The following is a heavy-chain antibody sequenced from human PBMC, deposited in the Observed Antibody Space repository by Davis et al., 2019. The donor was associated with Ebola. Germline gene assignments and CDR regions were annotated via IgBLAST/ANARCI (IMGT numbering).Heavy chain of an antibody. V-gene: IGHV3-48*01. Sequence: PGGSLRLSCAASGFSFSYYSMNWVRQVPGKGLEWISFISRYSKTIHYADSVKGRFTISSDNSKNTLHLQMNSLRVEDTAVYFCAREPTGNYYYFYGMDVWGKGTTVSVSS. D-gene: IGHD4-11*01. CDR1: GFSFSYYS. J-gene: IGHJ6*04. CDR2: ISRYSKTI. CDR3: AREPTGNYYYFYGMDV.